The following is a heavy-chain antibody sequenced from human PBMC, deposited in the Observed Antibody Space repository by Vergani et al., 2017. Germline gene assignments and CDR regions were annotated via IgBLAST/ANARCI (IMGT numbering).Heavy chain of an antibody. V-gene: IGHV4-34*01. CDR2: INHSGST. CDR1: GGSFSGYY. D-gene: IGHD1-26*01. J-gene: IGHJ6*02. CDR3: ARRGVYYYYYYGMDV. Sequence: QVQLQESGPGLVKPSETLSLTCTVYGGSFSGYYWSWIRQPPGKGLEWIGEINHSGSTNYNPSLKSRVTISVDTSKNQFSLKLSSVTAADTAVYYCARRGVYYYYYYGMDVWGQGTTVTVSS.